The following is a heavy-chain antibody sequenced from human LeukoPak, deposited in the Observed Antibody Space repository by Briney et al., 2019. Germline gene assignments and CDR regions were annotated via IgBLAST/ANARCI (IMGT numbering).Heavy chain of an antibody. CDR3: ANTNYDSSGYRVYAFDI. J-gene: IGHJ3*02. CDR2: IYHSGGT. Sequence: PSETLSLTCTVSGYSITSGYYWGWIRQPSGKGLEWIGSIYHSGGTYYNPSLKSRVTISVDTSKNQFSLKLSSVSAADTAVYYCANTNYDSSGYRVYAFDIWGQGTVVTVSS. D-gene: IGHD3-22*01. CDR1: GYSITSGYY. V-gene: IGHV4-38-2*02.